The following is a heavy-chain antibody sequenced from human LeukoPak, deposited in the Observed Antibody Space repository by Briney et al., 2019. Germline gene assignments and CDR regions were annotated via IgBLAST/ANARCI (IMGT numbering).Heavy chain of an antibody. CDR1: GFTFSSYG. CDR2: ISASGSTT. V-gene: IGHV3-23*01. J-gene: IGHJ6*02. Sequence: GGSLRLSCAASGFTFSSYGMTWVRQAPGKGLDWVSVISASGSTTYYADSVKGRFTISRDNSKNTLYIQMNSLSAEDTAVYYCAKSGVAAAARRAFGYYFYGMDVWGQGTTVIVSS. D-gene: IGHD6-13*01. CDR3: AKSGVAAAARRAFGYYFYGMDV.